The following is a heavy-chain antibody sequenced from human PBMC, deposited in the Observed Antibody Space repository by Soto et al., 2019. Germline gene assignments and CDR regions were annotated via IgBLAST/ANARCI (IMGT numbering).Heavy chain of an antibody. V-gene: IGHV3-30*18. CDR2: ISYDGSNK. CDR1: GFTFSSYG. J-gene: IGHJ6*02. D-gene: IGHD3-22*01. Sequence: TGGSLRLSCAASGFTFSSYGMHWVRHAPGKGLEWVAVISYDGSNKYYADSVKGRFTISRDNSKNTLYLQMNSLRAEDTAVYYCAKESHYYDSSGYSYYYYGMDVWGQGTTVTVSS. CDR3: AKESHYYDSSGYSYYYYGMDV.